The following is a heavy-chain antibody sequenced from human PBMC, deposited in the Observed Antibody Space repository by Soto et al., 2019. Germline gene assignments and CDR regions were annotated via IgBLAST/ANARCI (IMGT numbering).Heavy chain of an antibody. CDR3: ASGATGTDFDY. CDR1: GFTFSSYA. V-gene: IGHV3-30-3*01. CDR2: ISYDGSNK. Sequence: VQLVESGGGVVQPGRSLRLSCAASGFTFSSYAMHWVRQAPGKGLEWVAVISYDGSNKYYADSVKGRFTISRDNSKNTLYLQMNSLRAEDTAVYYCASGATGTDFDYWGQGTLVTVSS. J-gene: IGHJ4*02. D-gene: IGHD1-1*01.